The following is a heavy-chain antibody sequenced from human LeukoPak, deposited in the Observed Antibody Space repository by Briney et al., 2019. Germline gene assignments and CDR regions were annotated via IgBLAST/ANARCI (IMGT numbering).Heavy chain of an antibody. D-gene: IGHD1-1*01. Sequence: PGGSLRLSCAASGFTFSSYGMHWVRQAPGKGLEWVAVIWYDGSNKYYADSVKGRFTISRDNSKNTLYLQMNSLRAEDTAVYYCARVTNRNDDSIDAFDIWGQGTMVTVSS. J-gene: IGHJ3*02. CDR3: ARVTNRNDDSIDAFDI. CDR1: GFTFSSYG. CDR2: IWYDGSNK. V-gene: IGHV3-33*01.